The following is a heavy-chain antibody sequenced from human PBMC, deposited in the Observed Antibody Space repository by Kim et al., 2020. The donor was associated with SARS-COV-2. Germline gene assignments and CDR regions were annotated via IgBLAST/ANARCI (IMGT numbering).Heavy chain of an antibody. D-gene: IGHD3-16*02. V-gene: IGHV4-4*07. CDR2: YTSVRT. Sequence: YTSVRTNSNPSLQSRVTMSVDMSKNQFSLKLSSVTAADTAVYYCASALGHWGQGTLVTVSS. CDR3: ASALGH. J-gene: IGHJ4*02.